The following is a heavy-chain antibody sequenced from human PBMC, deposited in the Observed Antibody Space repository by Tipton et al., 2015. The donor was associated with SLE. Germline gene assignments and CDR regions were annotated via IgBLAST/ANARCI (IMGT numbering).Heavy chain of an antibody. CDR3: ARVVAVAATHYYAMDV. J-gene: IGHJ6*02. V-gene: IGHV4-39*07. CDR1: GDSIRSDIYY. Sequence: TLSLTCAISGDSIRSDIYYWGWIRQPPGKGLEWIGNIYHSGGTYYNPSLKSRLTISVDTSENEFSLRINSVTAADTAVYYCARVVAVAATHYYAMDVWGQGTTVTVSS. CDR2: IYHSGGT. D-gene: IGHD2-15*01.